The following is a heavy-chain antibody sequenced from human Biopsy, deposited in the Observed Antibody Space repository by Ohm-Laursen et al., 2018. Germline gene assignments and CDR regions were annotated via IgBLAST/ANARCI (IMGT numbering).Heavy chain of an antibody. D-gene: IGHD4-11*01. V-gene: IGHV4-61*08. CDR2: IYYSGST. CDR1: GASIISGGHF. Sequence: SDTLSLTCTVSGASIISGGHFWNWIRQHPGKGLEWIGYIYYSGSTNYNPSLKSRVSMSVDTSKNHFSLNLTSVTAADTAVYYCARDSGILNYGNFKYYHYYGMDVWGQGTKVTVSS. CDR3: ARDSGILNYGNFKYYHYYGMDV. J-gene: IGHJ6*02.